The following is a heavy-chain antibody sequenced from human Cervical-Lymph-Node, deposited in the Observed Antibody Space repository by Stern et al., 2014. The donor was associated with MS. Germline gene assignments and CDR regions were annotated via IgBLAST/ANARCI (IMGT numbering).Heavy chain of an antibody. CDR2: IIPIIGLA. CDR3: ARGVVSNRAAATLHNLFDP. Sequence: QLVQSGAEVKKPGSSMNVSCKTSGGTFSSSYAITWMRQAPGQGLEWMGRIIPIIGLANYAQKFQGRVTISADTSTSTTFMELSSLRSEDTAVYYCARGVVSNRAAATLHNLFDPWGQGTLVTVSS. J-gene: IGHJ5*02. CDR1: GGTFSSSYA. D-gene: IGHD2-15*01. V-gene: IGHV1-69*09.